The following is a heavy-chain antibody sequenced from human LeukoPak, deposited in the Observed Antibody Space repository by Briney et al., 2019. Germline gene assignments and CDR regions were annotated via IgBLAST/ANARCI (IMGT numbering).Heavy chain of an antibody. CDR1: GFTFSSYA. CDR2: MSYDGSNK. D-gene: IGHD2-21*02. J-gene: IGHJ6*02. Sequence: GGSLRLSCAASGFTFSSYAMHWVRQAPGKGLEWVAVMSYDGSNKYYADSVKGRFTISRDNSKNTLYLQMNSLRAEDTAVYYCARPSDGSYYYYGMDVWGQGTTVTVSS. V-gene: IGHV3-30-3*01. CDR3: ARPSDGSYYYYGMDV.